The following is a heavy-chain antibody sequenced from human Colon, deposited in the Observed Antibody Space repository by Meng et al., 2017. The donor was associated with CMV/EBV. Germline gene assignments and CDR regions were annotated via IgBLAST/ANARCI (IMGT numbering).Heavy chain of an antibody. V-gene: IGHV3-49*04. CDR2: IRRTGSGGTT. CDR1: GFTFPSYA. CDR3: TRERPDYYGSGSSDY. J-gene: IGHJ4*02. Sequence: SWTTSGFTFPSYALSWVRQAPGKGLEWVGFIRRTGSGGTTEYAASVKGRFTISRDDSKSIAYLQMNSLKTEDTAVYYCTRERPDYYGSGSSDYWGQGTLVTVSS. D-gene: IGHD3-10*01.